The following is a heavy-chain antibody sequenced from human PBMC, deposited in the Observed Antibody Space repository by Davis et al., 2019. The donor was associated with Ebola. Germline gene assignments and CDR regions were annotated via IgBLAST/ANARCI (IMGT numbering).Heavy chain of an antibody. D-gene: IGHD5-18*01. Sequence: ASVKVSCKASGYTFTGYYMHWVRQAPGQGLEWMGWINPNSGGTNYAQKFQGWVTMTRDTSISTAYMELSRLRSDDTAVYYCARDRLNTAMDHARELEEPYYYYMDVWGKGTTVTVSS. J-gene: IGHJ6*03. V-gene: IGHV1-2*04. CDR3: ARDRLNTAMDHARELEEPYYYYMDV. CDR1: GYTFTGYY. CDR2: INPNSGGT.